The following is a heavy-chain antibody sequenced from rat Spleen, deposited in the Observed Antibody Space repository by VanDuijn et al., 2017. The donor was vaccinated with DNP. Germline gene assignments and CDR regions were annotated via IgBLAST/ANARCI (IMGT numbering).Heavy chain of an antibody. D-gene: IGHD1-11*01. J-gene: IGHJ2*01. Sequence: EVQLVESGGDLVQPGRSLKLSCVASGFTFNNYWMTWIRQVPGKGLEWIASITSSGGNTYYPDSVKGRFTISSDNAKNTLYLQMNILRSEDTATYYCAREQGGWGQGVMVTVSS. CDR2: ITSSGGNT. CDR3: AREQGG. CDR1: GFTFNNYW. V-gene: IGHV5-31*01.